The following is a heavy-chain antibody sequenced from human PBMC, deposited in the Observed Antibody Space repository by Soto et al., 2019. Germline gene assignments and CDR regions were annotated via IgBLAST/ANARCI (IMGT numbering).Heavy chain of an antibody. CDR2: IYPGDSDT. D-gene: IGHD2-2*01. Sequence: GESLKISCKGSGYSSTSYWIGWVRQMPGKGLEWMGIIYPGDSDTRYSPSFQGQVTISADKSISTAYLQWSSLKASDTAMYYCARQLPATEDAFDIWGQGTMVTVSS. CDR1: GYSSTSYW. J-gene: IGHJ3*02. CDR3: ARQLPATEDAFDI. V-gene: IGHV5-51*01.